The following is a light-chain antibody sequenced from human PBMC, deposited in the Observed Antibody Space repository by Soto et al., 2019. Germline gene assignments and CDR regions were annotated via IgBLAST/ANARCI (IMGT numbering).Light chain of an antibody. Sequence: EIVMTQSPATLSLSPGERATLSCRASQTVSSNLAWYQQKPGQAPRLLIYGASSRATGIPARFSGSGSGTEFTLTIRSLQSEDFAVYYCQQYNNWPPWKCGQGNKGDIK. V-gene: IGKV3-15*01. CDR2: GAS. CDR3: QQYNNWPPWK. CDR1: QTVSSN. J-gene: IGKJ1*01.